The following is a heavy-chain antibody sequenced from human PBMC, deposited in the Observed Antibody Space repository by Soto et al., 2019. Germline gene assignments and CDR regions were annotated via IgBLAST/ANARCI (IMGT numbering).Heavy chain of an antibody. V-gene: IGHV3-33*01. CDR1: GFTFSSYG. Sequence: GGSLRLSCEASGFTFSSYGMNWVRQAPGKGLEWVAVIWYDGSNKYYADSVKGRFTISRDNSKNTLYLQMNSLRAEDTALYYCARGSATSLYTWFDPWGQGTLVTVSS. D-gene: IGHD3-16*02. J-gene: IGHJ5*02. CDR3: ARGSATSLYTWFDP. CDR2: IWYDGSNK.